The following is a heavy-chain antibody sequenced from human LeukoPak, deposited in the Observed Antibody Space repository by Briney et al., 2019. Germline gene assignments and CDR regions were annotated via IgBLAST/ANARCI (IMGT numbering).Heavy chain of an antibody. CDR1: GGSISSSSYY. J-gene: IGHJ4*02. CDR3: ASFYGSGSYYPKPDY. V-gene: IGHV4-39*01. CDR2: IYYSGST. Sequence: SETLSLTCAVSGGSISSSSYYWGWIRQPPGKGLEWIGSIYYSGSTYYNPSLESRVTISVDTSKNQFSLKLSSVTAADTAVYYCASFYGSGSYYPKPDYWGQGTLVTVSS. D-gene: IGHD3-10*01.